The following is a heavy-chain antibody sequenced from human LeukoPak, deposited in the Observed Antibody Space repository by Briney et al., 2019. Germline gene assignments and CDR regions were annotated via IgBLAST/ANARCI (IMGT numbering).Heavy chain of an antibody. Sequence: ASVKVSCKASGYTFTSYYMHWVRQAPGQGLEWMGIINPSGGSTSYAQKFQGRVTMTRDMSTSTVYMELSSLRSEDTAVYYCAAGSSSGQILEAFDIWGQGTMVTVSS. CDR3: AAGSSSGQILEAFDI. CDR2: INPSGGST. V-gene: IGHV1-46*01. CDR1: GYTFTSYY. D-gene: IGHD6-19*01. J-gene: IGHJ3*02.